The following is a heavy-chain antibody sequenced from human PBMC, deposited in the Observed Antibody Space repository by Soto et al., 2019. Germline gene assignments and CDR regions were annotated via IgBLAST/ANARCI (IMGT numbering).Heavy chain of an antibody. D-gene: IGHD3-10*01. CDR3: ATEFKDAFDI. CDR1: GGSFSGYY. J-gene: IGHJ3*02. CDR2: INHSGST. V-gene: IGHV4-34*01. Sequence: ETLSLTCAVYGGSFSGYYWSWIRQPPGKGLEWIGGINHSGSTNYNPSLKSRVTISVDTSKNQFSLKLSSVTAADTAVYYCATEFKDAFDIWGQGTMVTVSS.